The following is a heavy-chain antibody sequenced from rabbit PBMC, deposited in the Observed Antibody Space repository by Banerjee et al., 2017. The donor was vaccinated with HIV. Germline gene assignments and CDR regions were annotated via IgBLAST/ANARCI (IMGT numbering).Heavy chain of an antibody. CDR2: IVAGSSGTT. Sequence: QEQLEESGGDLVKPEGSLTLSCKASGFTLSSSDYMCWVRQAPGKGLEWIGCIVAGSSGTTYYASWVNGRFTISRTSSTAVTLQMTSLTAADTATYFCATNSDGWGGAFDPWGPGTLVTVS. CDR3: ATNSDGWGGAFDP. D-gene: IGHD4-1*01. CDR1: GFTLSSSDY. J-gene: IGHJ2*01. V-gene: IGHV1S45*01.